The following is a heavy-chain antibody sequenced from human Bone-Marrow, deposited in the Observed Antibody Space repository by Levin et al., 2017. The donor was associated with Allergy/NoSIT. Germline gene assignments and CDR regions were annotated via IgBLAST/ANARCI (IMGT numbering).Heavy chain of an antibody. J-gene: IGHJ3*02. V-gene: IGHV3-7*01. Sequence: PGGSLRLSCAASGFTFSSHWMSWVRQVPGMGLEWVATINRDGSGTYYVDSVKGRFTISRDNAKNSLCLQMNSLRAEDTAVYYCARRNYGDSITSGAFDIWGQGTMVTVSS. CDR1: GFTFSSHW. CDR2: INRDGSGT. D-gene: IGHD2-21*02. CDR3: ARRNYGDSITSGAFDI.